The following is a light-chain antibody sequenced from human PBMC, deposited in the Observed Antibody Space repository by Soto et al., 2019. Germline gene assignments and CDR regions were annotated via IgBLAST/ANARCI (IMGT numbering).Light chain of an antibody. V-gene: IGKV3-11*01. J-gene: IGKJ5*01. CDR3: QQRSNWIT. Sequence: IMMTQSPATLSLSTGERATLSCRASQSVSSYLAWYQQKPGQAPRLLIYDASNRATGIPARFSGSGSGTDFTLTISSLEPEDFAVYYCQQRSNWITFGQGTRLEIK. CDR1: QSVSSY. CDR2: DAS.